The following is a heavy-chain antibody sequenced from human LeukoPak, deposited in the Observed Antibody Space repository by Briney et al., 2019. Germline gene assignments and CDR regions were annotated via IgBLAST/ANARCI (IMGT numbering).Heavy chain of an antibody. CDR1: GFTFSNYS. J-gene: IGHJ4*02. CDR2: IYSGGST. V-gene: IGHV3-66*01. Sequence: GGSLRLSCEASGFTFSNYSMSWVRQAPGKGLEWVSVIYSGGSTYYADSVKGRFTISRDNSKNTLYLQMNSLRAEDTAVYYCAREVEMATIDYWGQGTLVTVSS. D-gene: IGHD5-24*01. CDR3: AREVEMATIDY.